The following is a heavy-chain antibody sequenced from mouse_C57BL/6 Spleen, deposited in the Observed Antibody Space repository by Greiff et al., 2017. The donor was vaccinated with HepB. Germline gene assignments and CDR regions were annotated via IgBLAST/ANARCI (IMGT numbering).Heavy chain of an antibody. CDR3: ASRYYDYGFDY. D-gene: IGHD2-4*01. CDR2: ISDGGSYT. Sequence: EVQVVESGGGLVKPGGSLKLSCAASGFTFSSYAMSWVRQTPEKRLEWVATISDGGSYTYYPDNVKGRFTISRDNAKNNLYLQMSHLKSEDTAMYYCASRYYDYGFDYWGQGTTLTVSS. CDR1: GFTFSSYA. V-gene: IGHV5-4*01. J-gene: IGHJ2*01.